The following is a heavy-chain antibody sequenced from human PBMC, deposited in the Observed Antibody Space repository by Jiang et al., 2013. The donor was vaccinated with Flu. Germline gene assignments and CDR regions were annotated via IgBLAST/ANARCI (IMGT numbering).Heavy chain of an antibody. J-gene: IGHJ4*02. D-gene: IGHD6-19*01. CDR1: GSSMSSYY. CDR2: IYHTAGNT. V-gene: IGHV4-59*08. CDR3: ARHSSSSAWYEYYFDY. Sequence: SLTCTVSGSSMSSYYWNWIRQPPGKGLEWIGYIYHTAGNTNYNPSLKSRVTISVDTSKNQFSLRLSSLTAADTAVYYCARHSSSSAWYEYYFDYWGLGTLVTVSS.